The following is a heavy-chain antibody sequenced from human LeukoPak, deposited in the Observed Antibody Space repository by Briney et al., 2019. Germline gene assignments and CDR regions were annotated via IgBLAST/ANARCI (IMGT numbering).Heavy chain of an antibody. D-gene: IGHD6-19*01. V-gene: IGHV1-2*06. CDR2: INPNSGGT. J-gene: IGHJ4*02. Sequence: ASVKVSCKASGYTFTGYYMHWVRQAPGQGLEWMGRINPNSGGTNYAQKLQGRVTMTTDTSTSTAYMELRSLRSDDTAVYYCARAPYSSGWYHTRRYFDYWGQGTLVTVSS. CDR1: GYTFTGYY. CDR3: ARAPYSSGWYHTRRYFDY.